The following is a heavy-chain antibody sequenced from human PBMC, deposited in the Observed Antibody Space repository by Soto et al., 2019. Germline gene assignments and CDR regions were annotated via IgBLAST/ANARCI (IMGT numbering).Heavy chain of an antibody. CDR2: INHSGSP. CDR1: GGSFSGYY. Sequence: PSETLSLPCAVYGGSFSGYYWSWIRQPPGKGLEWIGEINHSGSPNYNPSLKSRVTISVDTSKNQFSLKLSSVTAADTAVYYCASGDSSSWRGWYFDYWGQGTLVTVFS. D-gene: IGHD6-13*01. J-gene: IGHJ4*02. V-gene: IGHV4-34*01. CDR3: ASGDSSSWRGWYFDY.